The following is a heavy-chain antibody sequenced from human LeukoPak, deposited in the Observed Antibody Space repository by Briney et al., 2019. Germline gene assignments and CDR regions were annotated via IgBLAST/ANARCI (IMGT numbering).Heavy chain of an antibody. CDR1: GYPFRNYD. Sequence: ASVKVSCKTSGYPFRNYDINWVRQATGQGLEWMGWINPHSGKTGYAQKFQGRVTITRNTSISTAYMELSSLRSEDTAVYYCARGLYNWNPLEYWGQGTLVTVSS. V-gene: IGHV1-8*01. J-gene: IGHJ4*02. D-gene: IGHD1-20*01. CDR3: ARGLYNWNPLEY. CDR2: INPHSGKT.